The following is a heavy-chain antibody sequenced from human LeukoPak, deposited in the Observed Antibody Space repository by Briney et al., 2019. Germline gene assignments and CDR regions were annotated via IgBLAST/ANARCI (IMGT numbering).Heavy chain of an antibody. V-gene: IGHV3-48*04. Sequence: GGCLRLSCAASGFTFSSYSMNWVRQAPGKGLEWISYISSSNSTIYYADSVKGRFTISRDNAKNSLYLQMNSLRAEDTAVYYCARASGSGRLPEDYWGQGTQVTVSS. D-gene: IGHD3-10*01. CDR1: GFTFSSYS. CDR3: ARASGSGRLPEDY. CDR2: ISSSNSTI. J-gene: IGHJ4*02.